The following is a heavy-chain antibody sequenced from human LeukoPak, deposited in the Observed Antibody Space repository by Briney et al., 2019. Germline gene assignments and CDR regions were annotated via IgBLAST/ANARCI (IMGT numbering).Heavy chain of an antibody. D-gene: IGHD1-14*01. CDR2: IKQDGSEK. CDR3: ARSGITPLNY. CDR1: GFTFSSYS. V-gene: IGHV3-7*01. J-gene: IGHJ4*02. Sequence: GGSLRLSCAASGFTFSSYSMSWVRQAPGKGLEWVANIKQDGSEKYYVDSVKGRFTISRDNAKNSLYLQMNSLRAEDTAVYYCARSGITPLNYWGQGTLVTVSS.